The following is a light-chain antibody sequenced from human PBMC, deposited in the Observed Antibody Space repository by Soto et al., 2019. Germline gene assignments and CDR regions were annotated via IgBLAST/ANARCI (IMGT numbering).Light chain of an antibody. Sequence: DLQMTQSPSSLSASVGDRVTITCQASQDISNYLNWYQQKPGKAPKLLIYDASNLETGVPSRFSGSVSATYFTFTISSLQPEYIATYYCQHYDNLPLSFGGGTKVEIK. CDR2: DAS. CDR3: QHYDNLPLS. J-gene: IGKJ4*01. V-gene: IGKV1-33*01. CDR1: QDISNY.